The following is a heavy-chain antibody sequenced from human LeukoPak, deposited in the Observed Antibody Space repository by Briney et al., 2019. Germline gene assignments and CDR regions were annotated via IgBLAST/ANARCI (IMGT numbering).Heavy chain of an antibody. CDR3: AKDARTYYYDSSGYPYYFDY. J-gene: IGHJ4*02. CDR2: IRYDGSNK. CDR1: GFTFSSYG. Sequence: GGSLRLSCAASGFTFSSYGMHWVRQAPGKGLEWVAFIRYDGSNKYYADSVKGRFTISRDNSKNTLYLQMNSLRAEDTAVYYCAKDARTYYYDSSGYPYYFDYWGQGTLVTVSS. D-gene: IGHD3-22*01. V-gene: IGHV3-30*02.